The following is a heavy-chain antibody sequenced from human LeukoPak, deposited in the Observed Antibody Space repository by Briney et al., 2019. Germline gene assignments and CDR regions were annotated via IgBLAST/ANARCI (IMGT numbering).Heavy chain of an antibody. CDR2: ISYDGSNK. Sequence: GRSLRLSCAASGFTFSSYAMHWVRQAPGKGLEWVAVISYDGSNKYYADSVKGRFTISRDNSKNTLYLQMNSLRAEDTAVYYCARRYNYYYGMDVWGQGTTVTVSS. CDR1: GFTFSSYA. CDR3: ARRYNYYYGMDV. V-gene: IGHV3-30-3*01. J-gene: IGHJ6*02.